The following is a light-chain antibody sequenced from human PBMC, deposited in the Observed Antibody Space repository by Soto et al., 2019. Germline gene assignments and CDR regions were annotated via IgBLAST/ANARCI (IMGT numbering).Light chain of an antibody. CDR2: EAS. V-gene: IGKV1-9*01. CDR3: QQLNSYPLT. J-gene: IGKJ4*01. CDR1: QGISSF. Sequence: DIQLTQSPSFLSASVGDRVTITCRASQGISSFLAWYQQKPGKAPKLLIYEASTLQSGVPSRFSGSGSGTEFTLTISSLQPEDFATYYCQQLNSYPLTFGGGTKEEIK.